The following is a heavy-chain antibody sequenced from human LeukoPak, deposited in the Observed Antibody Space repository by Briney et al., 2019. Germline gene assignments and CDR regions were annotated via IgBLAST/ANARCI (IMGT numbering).Heavy chain of an antibody. Sequence: PGGSLRLSCAASGFTFSSYAMSWVRQAPGQGLEWVSAISGSGGSTYYADSVKGRFTISRDNSKNTLYLQMNSLRAEDTAVYYCAKRYDYVWGSYRPYFDYWGQGTLVTVSS. CDR2: ISGSGGST. D-gene: IGHD3-16*02. CDR3: AKRYDYVWGSYRPYFDY. J-gene: IGHJ4*02. V-gene: IGHV3-23*01. CDR1: GFTFSSYA.